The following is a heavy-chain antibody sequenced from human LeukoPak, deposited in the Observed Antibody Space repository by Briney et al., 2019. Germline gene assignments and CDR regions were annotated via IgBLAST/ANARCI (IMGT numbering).Heavy chain of an antibody. D-gene: IGHD1-26*01. J-gene: IGHJ4*02. CDR2: INHSGST. Sequence: SETLSLTCAVYGGSFSGYYWSWIRQPPGKGLEWIGEINHSGSTNYNPSLKSRVTISVDTSKNQFSLKLSSVTAADTAVYYCARPGVGADWGYFDYWGQGTLVTVSS. V-gene: IGHV4-34*01. CDR1: GGSFSGYY. CDR3: ARPGVGADWGYFDY.